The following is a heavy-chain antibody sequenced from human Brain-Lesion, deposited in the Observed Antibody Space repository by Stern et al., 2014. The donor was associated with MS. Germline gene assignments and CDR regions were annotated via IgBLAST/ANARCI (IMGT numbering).Heavy chain of an antibody. Sequence: QVQLQESGPGLVKPSETLSLTCTVAGGSVSSTSYAWAWIRQPPGKGLEWIGTIYYSGNTYYSPSLKSRLTISLDTTKTQFSLQLRFVTAADTAVYYCAGEEDIRYCSGGSCTGNWFDPWGQGTLVTVSS. J-gene: IGHJ5*02. CDR3: AGEEDIRYCSGGSCTGNWFDP. CDR1: GGSVSSTSYA. V-gene: IGHV4-39*01. D-gene: IGHD2-15*01. CDR2: IYYSGNT.